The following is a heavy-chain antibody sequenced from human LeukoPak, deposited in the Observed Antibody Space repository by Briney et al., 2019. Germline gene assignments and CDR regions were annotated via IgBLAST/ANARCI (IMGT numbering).Heavy chain of an antibody. D-gene: IGHD6-19*01. CDR2: ISNDGSNR. Sequence: PGRSLTLSCAASGRSFSAYGMHWVRQAPGKGLEWVAIISNDGSNRHYTDSVKGRFTISGDKSKNTLYLQMNSLRTEDTAVYYCAKDGSGWSYFDYWGQGALVTVSS. V-gene: IGHV3-30*18. J-gene: IGHJ4*02. CDR1: GRSFSAYG. CDR3: AKDGSGWSYFDY.